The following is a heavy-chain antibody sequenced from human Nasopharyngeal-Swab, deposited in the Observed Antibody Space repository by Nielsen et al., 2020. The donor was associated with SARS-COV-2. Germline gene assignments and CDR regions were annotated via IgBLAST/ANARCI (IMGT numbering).Heavy chain of an antibody. V-gene: IGHV4-31*03. D-gene: IGHD3-3*01. CDR1: GGSISSGGYY. J-gene: IGHJ3*02. Sequence: SETLSLTCTVSGGSISSGGYYWSWIRQHPGKGLEWVGYIYYSGSTYYNPSLKSRVTISVDTSKNQFSLKLSSVTAADTAVYYCARVPRISIFGVAPRAFDIWGQGTRVTVSS. CDR3: ARVPRISIFGVAPRAFDI. CDR2: IYYSGST.